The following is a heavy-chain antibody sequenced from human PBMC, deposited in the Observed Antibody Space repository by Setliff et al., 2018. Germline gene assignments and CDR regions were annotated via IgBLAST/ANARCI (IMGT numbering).Heavy chain of an antibody. Sequence: GESLKISCKTSGFSFTTNWIVWVRQMPGKGLEWVGIIYPGDSDTRYSPSLQGQVTISADKSITTAYLQWSSLRASDTAMYYCARHFGFSAGWYADYWGRGTLVTVSS. CDR1: GFSFTTNW. CDR3: ARHFGFSAGWYADY. D-gene: IGHD6-19*01. CDR2: IYPGDSDT. J-gene: IGHJ4*02. V-gene: IGHV5-51*01.